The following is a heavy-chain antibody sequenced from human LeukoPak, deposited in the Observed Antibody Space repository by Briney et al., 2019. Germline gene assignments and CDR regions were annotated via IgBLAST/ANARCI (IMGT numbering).Heavy chain of an antibody. D-gene: IGHD5-24*01. CDR3: ASVDGYSFFDNYYYGMDV. V-gene: IGHV1-2*02. CDR2: INPNSGGT. Sequence: ASVKVSCKASGYTFNGYYMHWVRQAPGQGLEWMGWINPNSGGTNYAQKFQGRVTMTRDTSISTAYMELSRLRSDDTAVYYCASVDGYSFFDNYYYGMDVWGQGTTVTVSS. J-gene: IGHJ6*02. CDR1: GYTFNGYY.